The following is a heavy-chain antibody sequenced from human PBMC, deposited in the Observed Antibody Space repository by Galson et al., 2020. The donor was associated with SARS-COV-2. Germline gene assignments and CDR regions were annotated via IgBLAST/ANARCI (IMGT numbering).Heavy chain of an antibody. CDR1: GYTFTGYY. V-gene: IGHV1-2*02. Sequence: ASVKVSCKASGYTFTGYYLHWVRQAPGQGLEWMGWINPHSGGTNYAQKFQGSVTMTRDTSISTAYMVLSRLRSDDTAVYYCARDAEDIVVVPAATIDYWGQGTLVTVSS. D-gene: IGHD2-2*01. J-gene: IGHJ4*02. CDR2: INPHSGGT. CDR3: ARDAEDIVVVPAATIDY.